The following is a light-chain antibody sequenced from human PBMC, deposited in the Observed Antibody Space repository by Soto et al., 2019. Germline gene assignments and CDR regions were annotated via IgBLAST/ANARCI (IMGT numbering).Light chain of an antibody. CDR2: KVS. V-gene: IGKV2-24*01. J-gene: IGKJ2*01. CDR3: MQATQYRPYT. CDR1: QSLVHSDGNTY. Sequence: DIVLTQTPLSSPVTLGQPASISCRSSQSLVHSDGNTYLSWFHQRPGQPPRLLIDKVSNRFSGVPDRFSCSGARTDFTLKISRLEAEDVGIYFCMQATQYRPYTFGQGTKLEIK.